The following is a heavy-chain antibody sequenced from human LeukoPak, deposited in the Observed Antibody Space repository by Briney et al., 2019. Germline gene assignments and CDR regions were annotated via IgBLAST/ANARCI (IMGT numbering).Heavy chain of an antibody. CDR1: GGSFSGYY. CDR2: INLSGST. Sequence: SETLSLTCAVYGGSFSGYYWSWIRQPPGKGLEWIGEINLSGSTNYNPSLKSRVTISVDTSKNQFSLKLSSVTAADTAVYYCASEKYSSSWYGGNYYYYYGMDVWGQGTTVTVSS. CDR3: ASEKYSSSWYGGNYYYYYGMDV. V-gene: IGHV4-34*01. D-gene: IGHD6-13*01. J-gene: IGHJ6*02.